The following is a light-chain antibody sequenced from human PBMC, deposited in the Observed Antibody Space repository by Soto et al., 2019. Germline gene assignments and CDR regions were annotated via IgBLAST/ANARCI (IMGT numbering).Light chain of an antibody. CDR2: GAS. J-gene: IGKJ5*01. V-gene: IGKV3-20*01. CDR1: QSVSSNY. CDR3: QQYGSSPPIT. Sequence: EIVLTQSPGTLSLSPGERATLSCRASQSVSSNYLAWYQQKPGQAPRLLIYGASSRATGIPDRFSGSGSGTDFNLTISRLETEDFAVYYCQQYGSSPPITFGQGTRLEIK.